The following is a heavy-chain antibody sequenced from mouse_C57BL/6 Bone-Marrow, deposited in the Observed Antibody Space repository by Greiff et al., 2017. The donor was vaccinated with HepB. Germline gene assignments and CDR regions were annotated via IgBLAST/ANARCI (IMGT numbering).Heavy chain of an antibody. CDR2: ISDGGSYT. Sequence: EVKLMESGGGLVKPGGSLKLSCAASGFTFSSYAMSWVRQTPEKRLEWVATISDGGSYTYYPDNVKGRFTISRDNAKNNLYLQMSHLKSEDTAMYYCARGGLLPYFDVWGTGTTVTVSS. J-gene: IGHJ1*03. CDR1: GFTFSSYA. D-gene: IGHD2-3*01. V-gene: IGHV5-4*03. CDR3: ARGGLLPYFDV.